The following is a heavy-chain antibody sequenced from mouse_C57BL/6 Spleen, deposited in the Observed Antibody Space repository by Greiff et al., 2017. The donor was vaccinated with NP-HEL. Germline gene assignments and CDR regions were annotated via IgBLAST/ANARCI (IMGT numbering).Heavy chain of an antibody. Sequence: QVQLQQSGAELARPGASVKMSCTASGYTFTSYTMHWVKQRPGQGLEWIGYINPSSGYTKYNQKFKDKATLTADKSSSTAYMQLSSLTSEDSAVDYCARSPYGNHWYFDVWGTGTTVTVSS. CDR3: ARSPYGNHWYFDV. J-gene: IGHJ1*03. CDR2: INPSSGYT. V-gene: IGHV1-4*01. D-gene: IGHD2-1*01. CDR1: GYTFTSYT.